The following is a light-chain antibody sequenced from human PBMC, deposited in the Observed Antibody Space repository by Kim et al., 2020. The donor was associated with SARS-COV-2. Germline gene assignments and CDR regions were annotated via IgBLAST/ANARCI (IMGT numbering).Light chain of an antibody. CDR2: RDN. Sequence: QAGLTQPPSVSKDLRQTATLTCTGNSTNVGNQGAAWLQQHQGHPPKLLFYRDNKRPSGISERFSASWTGNTASLTISGLQPEDEADYYCSSWDTSLPAWVFGGGTQLTVL. CDR1: STNVGNQG. J-gene: IGLJ3*02. CDR3: SSWDTSLPAWV. V-gene: IGLV10-54*04.